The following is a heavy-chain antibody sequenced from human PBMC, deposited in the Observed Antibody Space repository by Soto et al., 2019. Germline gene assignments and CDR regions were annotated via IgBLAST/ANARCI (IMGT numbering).Heavy chain of an antibody. J-gene: IGHJ6*02. CDR3: AADDSSGYYYYYGMDV. V-gene: IGHV3-30*03. CDR1: GFTFSSYG. CDR2: ISYDGSNK. Sequence: GGSLRLSCVASGFTFSSYGMHWVRQAPGKGLEWVAVISYDGSNKYYADSVKGRFTISRDNSKNTLYLQMNSLRAEDTAVYYCAADDSSGYYYYYGMDVWGQGTTVTVSS. D-gene: IGHD3-22*01.